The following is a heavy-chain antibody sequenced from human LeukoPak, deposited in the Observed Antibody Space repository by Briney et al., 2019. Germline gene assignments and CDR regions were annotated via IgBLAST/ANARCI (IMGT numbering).Heavy chain of an antibody. J-gene: IGHJ5*02. CDR2: IGADGRST. CDR3: TRRVGGTPDH. D-gene: IGHD1-26*01. V-gene: IGHV3-23*01. CDR1: GFTFSTYV. Sequence: PGGSLRPSCAASGFTFSTYVMTWVRQAPGKGLEWVSAIGADGRSTDYADSVKGRFTISRDISKNTLYLQMNSLRAEDTALYYCTRRVGGTPDHWGLGTLVTVSS.